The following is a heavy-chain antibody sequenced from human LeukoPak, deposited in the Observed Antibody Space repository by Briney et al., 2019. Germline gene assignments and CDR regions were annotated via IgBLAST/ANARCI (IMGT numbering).Heavy chain of an antibody. J-gene: IGHJ4*02. D-gene: IGHD4-17*01. CDR1: GGPLYNYF. CDR3: AREQTTGFDQ. V-gene: IGHV4-4*07. CDR2: IYSSGST. Sequence: SETLSLTRTLSGGPLYNYFWSWLRQPARRGLEWMGRIYSSGSTSYNPSLKNRLTISLDKTKNQVSLKLTSVTAADTAMYVCAREQTTGFDQWGQGTLVTVSS.